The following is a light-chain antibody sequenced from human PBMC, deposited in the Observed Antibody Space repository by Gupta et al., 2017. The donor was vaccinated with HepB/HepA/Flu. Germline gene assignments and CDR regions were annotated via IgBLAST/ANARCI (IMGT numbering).Light chain of an antibody. CDR1: QSIRSY. CDR3: QQSYSTPRT. V-gene: IGKV1-39*01. J-gene: IGKJ1*01. CDR2: AAS. Sequence: DIQMTHSASSLSASVGDRVTVTCRASQSIRSYLNWYQQKPGKAPKLLIYAASTLQTGVPSRFTGSGSGTDFTLTISSLQPEDFATYYCQQSYSTPRTFGQGTKVEIK.